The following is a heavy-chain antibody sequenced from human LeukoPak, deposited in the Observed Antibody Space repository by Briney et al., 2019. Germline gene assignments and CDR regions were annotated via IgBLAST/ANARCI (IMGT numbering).Heavy chain of an antibody. D-gene: IGHD2-2*01. CDR2: IGTAGDT. J-gene: IGHJ4*02. V-gene: IGHV3-13*01. CDR1: GFTFSSYD. CDR3: ARYCSSTSCFRY. Sequence: GGSLRLSCAASGFTFSSYDMHWVRQATGKGLEWVSAIGTAGDTYYPGSVKGRFTISRENAKNSLYLQMNSLRAGDTAVYYCARYCSSTSCFRYWGQGTLVTVSS.